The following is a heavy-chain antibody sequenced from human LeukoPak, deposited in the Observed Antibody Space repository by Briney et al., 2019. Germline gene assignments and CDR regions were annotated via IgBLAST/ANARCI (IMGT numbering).Heavy chain of an antibody. CDR3: ARDITPYYDFWSGYYSYYYYGMDV. CDR2: ISYDGSNK. V-gene: IGHV3-30-3*01. D-gene: IGHD3-3*01. J-gene: IGHJ6*02. Sequence: PRRSLRLSCAASGFTFSSYAMHWVRQAPGKGLEWVAVISYDGSNKYYADSVKGRFTISRDNSKNTLYLQMNSLRAEDTAAYYCARDITPYYDFWSGYYSYYYYGMDVWGQGTTVTVSS. CDR1: GFTFSSYA.